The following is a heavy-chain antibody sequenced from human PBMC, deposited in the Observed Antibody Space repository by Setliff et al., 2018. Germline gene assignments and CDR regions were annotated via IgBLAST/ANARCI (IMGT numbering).Heavy chain of an antibody. V-gene: IGHV4-30-4*08. J-gene: IGHJ4*02. D-gene: IGHD3-22*01. CDR2: IYSSGST. CDR3: ARESRYYYDNLGTLDY. Sequence: LSLTCTVSGGSISSGDYYWSWIRQPPGKGLEWIGYIYSSGSTYYNPSLKSRVSISVDTSKNQFSLKLSSATAADTAVYYCARESRYYYDNLGTLDYWGQGTLVTVSS. CDR1: GGSISSGDYY.